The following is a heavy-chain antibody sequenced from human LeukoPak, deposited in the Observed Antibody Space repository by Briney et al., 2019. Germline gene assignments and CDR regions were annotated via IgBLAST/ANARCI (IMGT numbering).Heavy chain of an antibody. CDR2: IKQDGSEK. V-gene: IGHV3-7*01. CDR1: GFTFSSYW. CDR3: ARHSYGGNSEFDY. Sequence: PGGSLRLSCAASGFTFSSYWMSWVRQAPGKGLEWVANIKQDGSEKYYVDSVKGRFTISRDNAKNSLYLQMNSLRAEDTAVYYCARHSYGGNSEFDYWGQGTLVTVSS. D-gene: IGHD4-23*01. J-gene: IGHJ4*02.